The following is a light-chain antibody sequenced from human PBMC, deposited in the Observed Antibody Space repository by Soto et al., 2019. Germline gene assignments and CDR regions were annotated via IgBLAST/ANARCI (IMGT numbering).Light chain of an antibody. V-gene: IGKV3-20*01. J-gene: IGKJ4*01. CDR2: DTS. Sequence: IVLTQSPGTLSLSPGERATLSCRASQSVGRRYLAWYQQKPGQAPMLLIYDTSQRASDIPDRFSGSRSGTDFTLTISRLVPEDFAVYYCQCPRTFGGGTKVEIK. CDR1: QSVGRRY. CDR3: QCPRT.